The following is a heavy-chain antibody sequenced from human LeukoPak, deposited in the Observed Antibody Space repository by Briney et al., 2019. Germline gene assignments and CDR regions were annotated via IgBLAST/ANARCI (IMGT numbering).Heavy chain of an antibody. V-gene: IGHV3-9*01. J-gene: IGHJ4*02. CDR2: ISYNSGSI. D-gene: IGHD2-2*01. Sequence: GGSLRLSCAASGFRFDSYAMHWVRQPPGKGLEWVSGISYNSGSIGYEDSVKGRFTVSRDNAKSSLILQMNSLRPEDTAVYFCAKVGEVGLDSWGQGTLVTVSS. CDR1: GFRFDSYA. CDR3: AKVGEVGLDS.